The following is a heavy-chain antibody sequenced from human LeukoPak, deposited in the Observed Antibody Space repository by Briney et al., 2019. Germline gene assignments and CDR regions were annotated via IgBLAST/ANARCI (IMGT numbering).Heavy chain of an antibody. D-gene: IGHD3-10*01. J-gene: IGHJ4*02. CDR3: VRGSSGAFDY. V-gene: IGHV3-7*05. Sequence: PGGSLRLSCAASAFTFSSYSMSWVRQAPGKGLEWVANIKGDGSGKYYVDSVKGRFTVSRDNAENSLYLQMNSLRAEDTAVYYCVRGSSGAFDYWGQGTLVTVSS. CDR2: IKGDGSGK. CDR1: AFTFSSYS.